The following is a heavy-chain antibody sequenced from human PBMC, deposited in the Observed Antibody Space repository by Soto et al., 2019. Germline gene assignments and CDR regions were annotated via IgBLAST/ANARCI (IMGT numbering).Heavy chain of an antibody. CDR3: ARAIRTIVVVAATPDAWFDP. CDR1: GFTFSRSA. CDR2: IVAASGKT. Sequence: SVKVSCKGSGFTFSRSAVQWVRQARGQGLEWIGWIVAASGKTDYSQIFQERVTITRDMSTSTAYMELSSLRSEDTAVYYCARAIRTIVVVAATPDAWFDPWGQG. V-gene: IGHV1-58*01. D-gene: IGHD2-15*01. J-gene: IGHJ5*02.